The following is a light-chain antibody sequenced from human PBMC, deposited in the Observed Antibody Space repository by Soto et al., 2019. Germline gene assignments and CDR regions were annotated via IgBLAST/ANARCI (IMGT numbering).Light chain of an antibody. CDR1: QSVTSN. CDR2: GAS. CDR3: QQYNNWPLT. V-gene: IGKV3-15*01. Sequence: EIVMTQSPATLSVSPGEGATLSCRASQSVTSNLSFYQQKPCQAPRLLIYGASSRATGIPARFSGSGSGTEFILTISSLQSEDFALYYCQQYNNWPLTFGGGTKVDIK. J-gene: IGKJ4*01.